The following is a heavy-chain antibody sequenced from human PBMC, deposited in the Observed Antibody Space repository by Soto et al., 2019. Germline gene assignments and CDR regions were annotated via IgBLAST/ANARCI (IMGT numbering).Heavy chain of an antibody. CDR3: ARGRFLEWLSWNRCDY. Sequence: ASVKVSCKASGFTFIGYFFHWLRQAPGQGLEWVGWIDPNTGDTNYAQNFQGRVTMTRDPSISTAYMELSSLRSDDTAFYYCARGRFLEWLSWNRCDYWGQGSRVAVSS. J-gene: IGHJ4*02. CDR2: IDPNTGDT. D-gene: IGHD3-3*01. CDR1: GFTFIGYF. V-gene: IGHV1-2*02.